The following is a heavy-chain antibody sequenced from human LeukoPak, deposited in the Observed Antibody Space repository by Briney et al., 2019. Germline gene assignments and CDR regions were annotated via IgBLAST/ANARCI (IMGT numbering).Heavy chain of an antibody. D-gene: IGHD3-3*01. V-gene: IGHV4-31*03. CDR3: ARDTGYDFWSGYMSWYYYGMDV. CDR1: GGSISSGGYY. J-gene: IGHJ6*02. CDR2: IYYSGST. Sequence: SQTLSLTCTVSGGSISSGGYYWSWIRQHPGKVLEWIGYIYYSGSTYYNPSLKSRVTISVDTSKNQFSLKLSSVTAADTAVYYCARDTGYDFWSGYMSWYYYGMDVRGQGTTVTVSS.